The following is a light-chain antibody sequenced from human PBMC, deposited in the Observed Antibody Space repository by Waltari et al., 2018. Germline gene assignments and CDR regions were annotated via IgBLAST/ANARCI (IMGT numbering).Light chain of an antibody. CDR2: QDN. CDR1: KVGDKY. CDR3: QACDSRTPGYV. Sequence: SYELTQPPSVSVSPGQTASISCSGDKVGDKYVCWYQQRPGQSPILVIYQDNKRPSGIPELISASNSGNKATLTISGTQAMDEADYYCQACDSRTPGYVFGTGTKVTVL. J-gene: IGLJ1*01. V-gene: IGLV3-1*01.